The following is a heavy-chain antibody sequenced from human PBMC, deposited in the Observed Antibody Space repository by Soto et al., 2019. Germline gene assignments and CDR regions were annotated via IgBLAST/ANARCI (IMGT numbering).Heavy chain of an antibody. CDR3: ARDEGGHIAVAGNYRFQH. D-gene: IGHD6-19*01. J-gene: IGHJ1*01. CDR2: ISAYNGNT. Sequence: QVQLVQSGAEVKKPGASVKVSCKASGYTFTSYGISWVRQAPGQGLEWMGWISAYNGNTNYAQKLQGRVTMTTDTSTSTAYMERRSLRSDDTAVYYCARDEGGHIAVAGNYRFQHWGQGTLVTVSS. V-gene: IGHV1-18*01. CDR1: GYTFTSYG.